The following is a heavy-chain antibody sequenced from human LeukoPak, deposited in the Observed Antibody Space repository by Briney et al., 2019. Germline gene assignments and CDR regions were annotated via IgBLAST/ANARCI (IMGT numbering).Heavy chain of an antibody. CDR3: ARGVVVPPAGWFDP. V-gene: IGHV1-46*01. J-gene: IGHJ5*02. CDR1: GYTFTSYY. CDR2: INPSGGST. Sequence: ASVKVSCKASGYTFTSYYMHWVRQAPGQGLEWMGIINPSGGSTSYAQKFQGRVTMTRDTSISTAYMELSRLRSDDTAVYYCARGVVVPPAGWFDPWGQGTLVTVSS. D-gene: IGHD2-2*01.